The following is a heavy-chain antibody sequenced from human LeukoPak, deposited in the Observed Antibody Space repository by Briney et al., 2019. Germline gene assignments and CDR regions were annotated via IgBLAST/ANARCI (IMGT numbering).Heavy chain of an antibody. Sequence: GRSLRLSCAASGFTFSSYAMHWVRQAPGKGLEWVAVISYDGSNKYYADSVKGRFTISRDNSKNTLYLQMNSLRAEDTAVYYCARTTEVVVLDYWGQGTLVTVSS. CDR3: ARTTEVVVLDY. CDR2: ISYDGSNK. V-gene: IGHV3-30-3*01. CDR1: GFTFSSYA. D-gene: IGHD2-2*01. J-gene: IGHJ4*02.